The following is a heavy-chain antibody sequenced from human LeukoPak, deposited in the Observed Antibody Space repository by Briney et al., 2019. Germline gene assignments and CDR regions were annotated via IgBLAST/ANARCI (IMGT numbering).Heavy chain of an antibody. V-gene: IGHV4-61*02. Sequence: SQTLSLTXTVSGGSISSGGYYWSWIRQPAGKGLEWIGRIYTSGSTNFNPSLKSRVTISVDTSKNQFSLKLSSVTAADTAVYYCAREYSHYEEWFDPWGQGTLVTVSS. CDR3: AREYSHYEEWFDP. D-gene: IGHD4-11*01. J-gene: IGHJ5*02. CDR1: GGSISSGGYY. CDR2: IYTSGST.